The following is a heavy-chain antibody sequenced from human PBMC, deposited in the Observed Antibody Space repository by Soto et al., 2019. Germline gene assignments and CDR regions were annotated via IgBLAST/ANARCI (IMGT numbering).Heavy chain of an antibody. V-gene: IGHV1-18*01. CDR3: ARPLAFSGGFDY. D-gene: IGHD2-15*01. CDR2: ISAYNGNT. Sequence: QVQLVQSGAEVKKPGASVKVSCKASGYTFTSYGISWVRQAPGQGLEWMGWISAYNGNTHYAQKLQGRVTRTTDTSTSTAYMELRSLRSADTAVYYFARPLAFSGGFDYWGQGTLVTVSS. CDR1: GYTFTSYG. J-gene: IGHJ4*02.